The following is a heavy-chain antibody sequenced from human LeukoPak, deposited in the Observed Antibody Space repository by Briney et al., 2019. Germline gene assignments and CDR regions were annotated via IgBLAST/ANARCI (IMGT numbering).Heavy chain of an antibody. Sequence: PGESLRLSCVASGFTFSRYWVSWVRQAPGKGLEWVASIKDDGSVKNYVVSVEGRFTISRDNAKNSLSLQMNSLRVEDTAVYYCAREAWWGQGTLVSVSP. CDR3: AREAW. V-gene: IGHV3-7*01. J-gene: IGHJ4*02. CDR1: GFTFSRYW. CDR2: IKDDGSVK.